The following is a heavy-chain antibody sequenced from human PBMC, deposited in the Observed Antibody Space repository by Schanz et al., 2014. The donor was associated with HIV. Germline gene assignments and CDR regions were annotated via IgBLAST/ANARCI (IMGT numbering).Heavy chain of an antibody. V-gene: IGHV3-30*03. CDR1: GFTFSSSG. CDR3: ARVANWDYYGMDV. Sequence: QVQLVESGGGVVQPGRSLRLSCVASGFTFSSSGMHWVRQAPGKGLQWVAFISYDGSNKYYADSVKGRFTISRDNSKNTLYLQMNSLRAEDTAVYYCARVANWDYYGMDVWGRGTTVTVSS. J-gene: IGHJ6*02. D-gene: IGHD3-16*01. CDR2: ISYDGSNK.